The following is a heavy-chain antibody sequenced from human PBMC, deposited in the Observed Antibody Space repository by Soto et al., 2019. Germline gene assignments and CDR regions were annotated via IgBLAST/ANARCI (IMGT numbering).Heavy chain of an antibody. CDR3: AKDRGWLQSQTSGIDY. J-gene: IGHJ4*02. Sequence: QVPLVESGGGVVQPGRSLRLSCAASGFTFSSYGMHWVRQAPGKGLEWVAVMSYDGSNKYYADSVKGRFTISRDNSKNTLYLQMNSLRPEDTAVYYCAKDRGWLQSQTSGIDYWGQGTLVTVSS. D-gene: IGHD4-4*01. CDR2: MSYDGSNK. CDR1: GFTFSSYG. V-gene: IGHV3-30*18.